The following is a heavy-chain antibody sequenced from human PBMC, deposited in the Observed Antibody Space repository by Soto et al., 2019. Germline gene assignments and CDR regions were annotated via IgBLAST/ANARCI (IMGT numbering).Heavy chain of an antibody. V-gene: IGHV4-34*01. D-gene: IGHD5-18*01. CDR1: GGSFSGYY. CDR3: ARGGYSYGY. Sequence: SETLSLTCAVYGGSFSGYYWSWIRQPPGKGLEWIGEINHSGSTNYNPSLKSRVTISVDTSKNQFSLKLSSVTAADTAVYYCARGGYSYGYWGQGTLVTVSS. CDR2: INHSGST. J-gene: IGHJ4*02.